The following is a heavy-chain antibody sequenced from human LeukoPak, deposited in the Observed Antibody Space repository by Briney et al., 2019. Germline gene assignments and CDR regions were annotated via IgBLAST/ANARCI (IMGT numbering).Heavy chain of an antibody. J-gene: IGHJ4*02. CDR3: AKGDYGDYMSFDY. D-gene: IGHD4-17*01. V-gene: IGHV3-23*01. CDR2: ISNTGERT. CDR1: GFTFSNYA. Sequence: GGSLRLSCAASGFTFSNYAMTWVRQAPGKGLEWVSSISNTGERTYYADSVKGRFTISRDNSKNTLYLQMNSLRAEDTAVYYCAKGDYGDYMSFDYWGQGTLVTVSS.